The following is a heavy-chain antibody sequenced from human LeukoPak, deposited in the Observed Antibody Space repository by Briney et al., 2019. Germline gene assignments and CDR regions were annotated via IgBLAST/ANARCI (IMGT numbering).Heavy chain of an antibody. Sequence: PGGSLRLSCAASGLSFSTFAMSWVRQGPARGLEWVSSIRGNGETLYADSVRGRFTLSSDSFRNTVYLQLNNLRVEDTAIYYCARASWVSSTDAVRWGQGTLVTVSS. J-gene: IGHJ4*02. CDR2: IRGNGET. CDR3: ARASWVSSTDAVR. CDR1: GLSFSTFA. D-gene: IGHD3-16*01. V-gene: IGHV3-23*01.